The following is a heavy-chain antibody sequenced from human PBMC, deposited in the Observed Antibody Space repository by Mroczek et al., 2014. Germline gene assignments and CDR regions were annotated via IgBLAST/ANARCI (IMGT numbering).Heavy chain of an antibody. Sequence: QVQLQQWGGRTVEAFGDPVPHLRCLWWVRSVVTTGAESASPHGKGLEWIGEINHSGSTNYNPSLKSRVTISVDTSKNQFSLKLSSVTAADTAVYYCARGSSSSNYWGQGTLVTVSS. J-gene: IGHJ4*02. D-gene: IGHD6-6*01. CDR3: ARGSSSSNY. CDR2: INHSGST. CDR1: WVRSVVTT. V-gene: IGHV4-34*01.